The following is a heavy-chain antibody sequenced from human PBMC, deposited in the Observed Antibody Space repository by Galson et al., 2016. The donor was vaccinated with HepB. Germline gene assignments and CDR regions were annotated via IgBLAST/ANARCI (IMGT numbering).Heavy chain of an antibody. D-gene: IGHD2-15*01. CDR2: FSGGTT. CDR3: AKYCRGGNCNGYYFDY. CDR1: GFPFSSSA. Sequence: SLRLSCAASGFPFSSSAMSWARQAPGKGLEWVSTFSGGTTWYADSVKGRFTVSTDDSKNTLYLQMNNLRTEDTALYYCAKYCRGGNCNGYYFDYWGQGTRVTVSS. J-gene: IGHJ4*02. V-gene: IGHV3-23*01.